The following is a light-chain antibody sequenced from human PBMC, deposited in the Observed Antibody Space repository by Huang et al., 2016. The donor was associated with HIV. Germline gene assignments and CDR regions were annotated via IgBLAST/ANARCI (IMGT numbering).Light chain of an antibody. J-gene: IGKJ1*01. CDR2: KVS. V-gene: IGKV2-30*02. CDR3: MQGTHWPPT. Sequence: DVVMTQSPLSLPVTLGQPASISCRSSHSLVPSDGNTYVKWFQQRPGQSPMRLIYKVSDRDSGVPDKFSGSGSGTDFTLKIARVEAEDVGVYYCMQGTHWPPTFGQGTKVEIK. CDR1: HSLVPSDGNTY.